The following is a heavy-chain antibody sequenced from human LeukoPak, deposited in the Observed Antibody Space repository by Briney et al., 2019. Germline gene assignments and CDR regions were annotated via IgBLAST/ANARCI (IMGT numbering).Heavy chain of an antibody. Sequence: GGSLRLSCAASGFTFSSYAMSWVRQAPGKGLEWVSDADSVKGRFTISRDNSKNTLYLQMNSLRAEGTAVYYCAKASGSYPYYFDYWGQGTMVTVSS. V-gene: IGHV3-23*01. CDR3: AKASGSYPYYFDY. J-gene: IGHJ4*02. CDR1: GFTFSSYA. D-gene: IGHD1-26*01.